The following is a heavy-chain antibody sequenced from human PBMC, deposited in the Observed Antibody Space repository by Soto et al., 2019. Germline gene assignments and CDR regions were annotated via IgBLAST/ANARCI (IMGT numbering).Heavy chain of an antibody. CDR1: GYTFTTYW. D-gene: IGHD6-19*01. V-gene: IGHV5-51*01. Sequence: GESLKISCKGSGYTFTTYWIAWVRQMPGKGLEWMGIIYPGDSDTRYGPSFQGQVTISADKSNSTAYLQWSSLQASDTAMYYCARIIAVAGADDFDIWGQGTMVTVSS. CDR3: ARIIAVAGADDFDI. CDR2: IYPGDSDT. J-gene: IGHJ3*02.